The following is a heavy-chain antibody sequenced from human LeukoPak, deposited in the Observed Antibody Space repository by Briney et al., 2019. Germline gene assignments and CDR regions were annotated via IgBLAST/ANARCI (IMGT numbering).Heavy chain of an antibody. J-gene: IGHJ4*02. V-gene: IGHV4-4*07. CDR1: GGSISSSY. CDR2: IYTSGST. CDR3: AREPPLAVAGPDY. Sequence: PSETLSLTRTVSGGSISSSYWSWVRQPAGKGLEWIWRIYTSGSTNYNPSLKSRVTISVDKSKNQFSLKLSSVTAADTAVYYCAREPPLAVAGPDYGGQGTLVTVSS. D-gene: IGHD6-19*01.